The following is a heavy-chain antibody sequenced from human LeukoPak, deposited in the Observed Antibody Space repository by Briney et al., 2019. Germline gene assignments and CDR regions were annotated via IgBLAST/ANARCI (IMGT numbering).Heavy chain of an antibody. CDR3: AKERVDQVYYLQSGHSYYYGMDV. CDR2: LSGDGVSA. D-gene: IGHD3-10*02. J-gene: IGHJ6*02. V-gene: IGHV3-43*02. CDR1: GFTFEDYA. Sequence: PGGSLRLSCAASGFTFEDYAMHWVRQTPGKGLEWVSLLSGDGVSALYADSVEGRFAISRDNSANSLYLQMNSLTTEDSGLYFCAKERVDQVYYLQSGHSYYYGMDVWGQGTTVTVS.